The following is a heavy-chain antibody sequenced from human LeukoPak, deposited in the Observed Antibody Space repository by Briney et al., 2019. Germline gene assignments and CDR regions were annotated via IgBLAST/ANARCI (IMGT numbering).Heavy chain of an antibody. V-gene: IGHV1-18*01. D-gene: IGHD3-22*01. J-gene: IGHJ5*02. CDR1: GYTFTSYS. CDR3: AREAYDSSGYYLDP. Sequence: ASVKVSCRASGYTFTSYSISWVRQAPGQGLEWMGWISAYNGNTNYAQKLQGRVTMTTDTSTSTAYMELRSLRSDDAAVYYCAREAYDSSGYYLDPWGQGTLVTVSS. CDR2: ISAYNGNT.